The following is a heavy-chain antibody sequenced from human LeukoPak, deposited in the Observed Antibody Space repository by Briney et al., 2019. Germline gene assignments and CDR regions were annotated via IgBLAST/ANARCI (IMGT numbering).Heavy chain of an antibody. J-gene: IGHJ4*02. D-gene: IGHD2-2*02. CDR3: AKDRGLYSSTRWYYFDY. Sequence: GRSLRLSCAASGFTFSSYGMHWVRQAPGKGLEWVAVISYDGSNKYYADFVKGRFTISRDNSKNTLYLQMNSLRAEDTAVYYCAKDRGLYSSTRWYYFDYWGQGTLVTVSS. CDR1: GFTFSSYG. V-gene: IGHV3-30*18. CDR2: ISYDGSNK.